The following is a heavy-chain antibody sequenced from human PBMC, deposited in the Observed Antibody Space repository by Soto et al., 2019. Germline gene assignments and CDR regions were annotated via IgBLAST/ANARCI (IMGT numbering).Heavy chain of an antibody. Sequence: GGSLRLSCAASGFTFSSYGMHWVRQAPGKGLEWVAVISYDGSNKYYADSVKGRFTISRDNSKNTLYLQMNSLRAEETAVYYCAKSAQFCSGGSCYSVGNWFDPWGQGTLVTVSS. J-gene: IGHJ5*02. D-gene: IGHD2-15*01. CDR1: GFTFSSYG. V-gene: IGHV3-30*18. CDR2: ISYDGSNK. CDR3: AKSAQFCSGGSCYSVGNWFDP.